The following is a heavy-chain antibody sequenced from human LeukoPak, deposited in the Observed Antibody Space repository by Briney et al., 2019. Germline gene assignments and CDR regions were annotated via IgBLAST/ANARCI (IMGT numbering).Heavy chain of an antibody. CDR2: INPNGGST. CDR3: ARGPRRGAPTAVPQGPLDGFDI. CDR1: GYTFTIYY. D-gene: IGHD2-21*02. J-gene: IGHJ3*02. V-gene: IGHV1-46*01. Sequence: GASVKVSCKTFGYTFTIYYIHWVRQAPGQGLEWMGVINPNGGSTSYPQKFQGRITLTADTSTSTVYMELSSLRSEDTTMYYCARGPRRGAPTAVPQGPLDGFDIWGQGTKVTVSS.